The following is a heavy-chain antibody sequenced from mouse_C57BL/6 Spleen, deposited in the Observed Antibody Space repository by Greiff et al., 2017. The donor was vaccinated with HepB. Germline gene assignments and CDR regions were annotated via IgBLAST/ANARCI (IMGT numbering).Heavy chain of an antibody. J-gene: IGHJ3*01. CDR3: ASITTVVATPFAY. CDR1: GYAFSSYW. D-gene: IGHD1-1*01. V-gene: IGHV1-80*01. Sequence: VKLQESGAELVKPGASVKISCKASGYAFSSYWMNWVKQRPGKGLEWIGQIYPGDGDTNYNGKFKGKATLTADKSSSTAYMQLSSLTSEDSAVYFCASITTVVATPFAYWGQGTLVTVSA. CDR2: IYPGDGDT.